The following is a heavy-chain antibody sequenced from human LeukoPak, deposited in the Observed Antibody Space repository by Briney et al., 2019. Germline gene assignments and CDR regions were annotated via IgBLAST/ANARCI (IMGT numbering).Heavy chain of an antibody. D-gene: IGHD4-17*01. CDR2: IRYDGTRE. Sequence: GGSLRLXCAASGFTCSSHGMHWVRQAPGKGLEWVAFIRYDGTREYYADSMKGRFNISRDNFKNTLYLQMNSLRAEDTAVYYCAKDNYYGDYEVTSIFGVDWGQGTLVTVSS. CDR1: GFTCSSHG. J-gene: IGHJ4*02. V-gene: IGHV3-30*02. CDR3: AKDNYYGDYEVTSIFGVD.